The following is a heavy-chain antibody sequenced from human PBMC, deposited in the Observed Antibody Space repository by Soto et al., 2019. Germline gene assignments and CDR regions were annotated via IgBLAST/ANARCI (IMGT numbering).Heavy chain of an antibody. Sequence: ASVKVSCKASGYTFTGYYMHWVRQAPGQGLEWMGWINPNSGGTNYAQKFQGRVTMTRDTSISTAYMELSRLRSDDTAVYYCARDLIAVGVSDFYDYGLDVWGQGTTVTVS. J-gene: IGHJ6*02. CDR3: ARDLIAVGVSDFYDYGLDV. D-gene: IGHD6-19*01. CDR1: GYTFTGYY. V-gene: IGHV1-2*02. CDR2: INPNSGGT.